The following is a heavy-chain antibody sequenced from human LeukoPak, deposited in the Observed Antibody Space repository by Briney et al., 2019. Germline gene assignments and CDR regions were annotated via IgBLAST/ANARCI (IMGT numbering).Heavy chain of an antibody. CDR1: GFTFRSFS. Sequence: PGGSLRLSCAASGFTFRSFSMNWVRQAPGKGLEWVSAIDSSTTRIYYANSVRGRFTISRDNAKYSLDLQMNSLRAEDTAVYYCVRGGTYCDSTCKGADYWGQGTLVAVPA. CDR2: IDSSTTRI. D-gene: IGHD2/OR15-2a*01. V-gene: IGHV3-21*01. CDR3: VRGGTYCDSTCKGADY. J-gene: IGHJ4*02.